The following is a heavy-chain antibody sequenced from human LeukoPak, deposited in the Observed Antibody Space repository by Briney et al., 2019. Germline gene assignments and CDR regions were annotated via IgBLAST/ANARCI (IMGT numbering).Heavy chain of an antibody. D-gene: IGHD5-24*01. CDR1: GYTFTSYY. CDR2: INPSGGST. V-gene: IGHV1-46*01. Sequence: GASVKVSCKASGYTFTSYYMHWVRQAPGQGLEWMGIINPSGGSTSYAQKFQGRVTMTRDTSTSTVYMELSSLRSEDTAVYYCARDLGTEMATIFYFDYWGQGTLVTVSS. J-gene: IGHJ4*02. CDR3: ARDLGTEMATIFYFDY.